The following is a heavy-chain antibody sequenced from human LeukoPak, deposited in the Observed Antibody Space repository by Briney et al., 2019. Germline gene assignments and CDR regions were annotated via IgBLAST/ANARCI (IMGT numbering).Heavy chain of an antibody. J-gene: IGHJ4*02. D-gene: IGHD3-22*01. CDR3: ARVRYYDSSGYTSQLDY. V-gene: IGHV1-69*04. Sequence: SVKVCCKASGGTFSSYAISWVRQAPGQGLEWMGRIIPIFGIANYAQKFQGRVTTTADKSTSTAYMELSSLRSEDTAVYYCARVRYYDSSGYTSQLDYWGQGTLVTVSS. CDR2: IIPIFGIA. CDR1: GGTFSSYA.